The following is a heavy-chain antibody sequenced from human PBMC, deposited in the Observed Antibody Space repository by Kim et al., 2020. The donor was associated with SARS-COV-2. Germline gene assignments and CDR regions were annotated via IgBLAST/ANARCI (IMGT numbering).Heavy chain of an antibody. D-gene: IGHD3-22*01. J-gene: IGHJ4*02. Sequence: SVKVSCKASGGTFSSSAISWVRQAPGQGLEWMGGIIPIFGTANYAQKFQGRVTITADESTSTAYMALSSLRSEDTAVYYCERGTMIGDWGQGTLVTVSS. CDR3: ERGTMIGD. V-gene: IGHV1-69*13. CDR1: GGTFSSSA. CDR2: IIPIFGTA.